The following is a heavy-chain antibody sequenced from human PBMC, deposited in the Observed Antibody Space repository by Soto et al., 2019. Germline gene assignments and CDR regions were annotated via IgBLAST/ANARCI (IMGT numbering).Heavy chain of an antibody. CDR1: GGSISSGGYY. D-gene: IGHD1-26*01. V-gene: IGHV4-31*03. CDR3: ARDSRSPRGWVRP. CDR2: IYYSGST. J-gene: IGHJ6*01. Sequence: QVQLQESGPGLVKPSQTLSLTCTVSGGSISSGGYYWSWIRQHPGKGLEWIGYIYYSGSTYYNPSLKSRGNLSVGTSKDQFSLKLGSGAAGDTAGYYWARDSRSPRGWVRPRGQGTPVTVSS.